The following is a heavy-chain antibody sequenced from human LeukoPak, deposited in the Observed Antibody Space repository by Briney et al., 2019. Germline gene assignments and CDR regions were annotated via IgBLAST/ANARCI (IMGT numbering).Heavy chain of an antibody. V-gene: IGHV3-74*01. CDR3: ARDSAKYSSSWYGY. CDR2: IDGGGSRT. Sequence: PGGSLRLSCVASGFSFSWSWMNWVRQAPGKGLVWVSHIDGGGSRTTYADSVKGRFTISRDNAKNTLYLQMNSLRVEDTAVYYCARDSAKYSSSWYGYWGQGTLVTVSS. J-gene: IGHJ4*02. D-gene: IGHD6-13*01. CDR1: GFSFSWSW.